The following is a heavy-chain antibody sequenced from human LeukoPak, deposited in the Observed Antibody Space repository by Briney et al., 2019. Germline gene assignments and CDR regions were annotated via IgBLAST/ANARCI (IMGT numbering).Heavy chain of an antibody. CDR3: ARDKVDTAIIGFDP. CDR2: IYYSGST. J-gene: IGHJ5*02. D-gene: IGHD5-18*01. V-gene: IGHV4-39*07. Sequence: SETLSLTCTVSGGSISSGSYYWGWIRQPPGKGLEWIGNIYYSGSTNYNPSLKSRVTMSVDTSKNQFSLKLSSVTAADTAVYYCARDKVDTAIIGFDPWGQGTLVTVSS. CDR1: GGSISSGSYY.